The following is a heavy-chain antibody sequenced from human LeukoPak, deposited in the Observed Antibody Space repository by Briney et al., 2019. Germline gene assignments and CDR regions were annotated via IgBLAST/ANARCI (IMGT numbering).Heavy chain of an antibody. CDR3: ANHLACGSTSCPPFDS. CDR2: INSDGNST. V-gene: IGHV3-74*01. J-gene: IGHJ4*02. CDR1: GFTFSSYW. D-gene: IGHD2-2*01. Sequence: GGSLRLSCAASGFTFSSYWMHWVRQAPRKGLVWVSRINSDGNSTSYADSVKGRFTISRDNAKNTLYLQMNSLRAEDTAVYYCANHLACGSTSCPPFDSWGQGTLVTVSS.